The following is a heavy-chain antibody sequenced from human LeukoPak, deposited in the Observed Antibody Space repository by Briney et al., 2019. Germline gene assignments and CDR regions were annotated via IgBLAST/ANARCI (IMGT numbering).Heavy chain of an antibody. CDR1: GFTFSSYW. Sequence: PGGSLRLSCAASGFTFSSYWMSWVRQAPGKGLEWVANIKQDGSEKYYVDSVKGRFTISRDNSKNTLYLQMNSLRAEDTAVYYCAKDPGYCSSTSCYACDYWGQGTLVTVSS. J-gene: IGHJ4*02. CDR2: IKQDGSEK. CDR3: AKDPGYCSSTSCYACDY. D-gene: IGHD2-2*01. V-gene: IGHV3-7*01.